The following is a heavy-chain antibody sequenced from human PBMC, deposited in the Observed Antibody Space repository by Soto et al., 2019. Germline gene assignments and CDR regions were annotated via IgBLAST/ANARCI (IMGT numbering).Heavy chain of an antibody. CDR2: INAANGDT. J-gene: IGHJ4*02. CDR1: GYTFTSYG. D-gene: IGHD6-13*01. Sequence: SSVKVSCTSSGYTFTSYGIHCVRQAPGQILEWMGCINAANGDTSYAQKFQGRVTMTRDTSTSTVYMELSSLRSEDTAVYYCARDAAAGSDYWGQGTLVTVSS. CDR3: ARDAAAGSDY. V-gene: IGHV1-3*01.